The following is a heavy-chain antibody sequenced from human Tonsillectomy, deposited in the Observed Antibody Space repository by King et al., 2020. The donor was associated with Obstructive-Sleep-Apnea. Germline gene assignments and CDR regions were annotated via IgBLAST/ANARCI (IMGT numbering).Heavy chain of an antibody. J-gene: IGHJ5*01. V-gene: IGHV3-15*01. Sequence: VQLVESGGGVVKPGGSLRLSCAASCFTFSYDWRSWVRQAPGKELEWFVRIKNKTDGVTHDYAAPVKGRFTISRDDSKNTLYLQMNSLKTEDTAVYYCTTGWKLLIDSWGQGTLVTVSS. CDR3: TTGWKLLIDS. CDR1: CFTFSYDW. D-gene: IGHD1-26*01. CDR2: IKNKTDGVTH.